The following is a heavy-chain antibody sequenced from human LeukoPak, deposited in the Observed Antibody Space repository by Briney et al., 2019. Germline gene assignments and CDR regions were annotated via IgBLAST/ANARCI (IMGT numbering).Heavy chain of an antibody. V-gene: IGHV4-59*07. CDR3: ARGGYYFDY. D-gene: IGHD3-16*01. CDR1: GCAISSYY. J-gene: IGHJ4*02. CDR2: IYYSGST. Sequence: SDTLSLTCTVSGCAISSYYWNWIRQPPREGLEWIGYIYYSGSTKYNPSLKSRVTISVDTSKNQFSLKLSSVTAADTAVYYCARGGYYFDYWGQGSLVTVSS.